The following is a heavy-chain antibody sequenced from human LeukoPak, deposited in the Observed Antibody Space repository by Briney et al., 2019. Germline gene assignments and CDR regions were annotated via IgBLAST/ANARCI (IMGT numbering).Heavy chain of an antibody. Sequence: GGSLRPSCAASGFTFSNYGMHWVRQAPGKGLEWVAFTRYDESNKYYADSVKGRFTISRDNSKNALYLQMNSLRAEDTAVYYCAKDLSSSGSYSSVDYWGQGTLVTVSS. J-gene: IGHJ4*02. CDR1: GFTFSNYG. CDR3: AKDLSSSGSYSSVDY. CDR2: TRYDESNK. D-gene: IGHD1-26*01. V-gene: IGHV3-30*02.